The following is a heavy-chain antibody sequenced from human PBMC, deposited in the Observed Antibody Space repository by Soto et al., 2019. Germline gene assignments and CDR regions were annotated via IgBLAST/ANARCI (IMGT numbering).Heavy chain of an antibody. CDR2: ISSSSSYI. V-gene: IGHV3-21*01. J-gene: IGHJ6*02. CDR3: ARVRLQYDYVWGSYRYEPRGSYYGMDV. Sequence: GGSLRLSCAASGFTFSSYSMNWVRQAPGKGLEWVSSISSSSSYIYYADSVKGRFTISRDNAKNSLYLQMNSLRAEDTAVYYCARVRLQYDYVWGSYRYEPRGSYYGMDVWGQGTTVTVSS. CDR1: GFTFSSYS. D-gene: IGHD3-16*02.